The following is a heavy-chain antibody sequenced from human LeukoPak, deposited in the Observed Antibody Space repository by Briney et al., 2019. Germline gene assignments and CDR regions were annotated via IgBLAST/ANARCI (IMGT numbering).Heavy chain of an antibody. Sequence: SGPTLVNPTQTLTLTCTFSGFSLSTSGVGVGWIRQPPGKALEWLALIYWNDDKYYSPSLKSRLTITKDTSKNQVVLTMTNMDPVDTATYYCAHSPDGCNDEQFDYWGQGTLVTVSS. V-gene: IGHV2-5*01. CDR1: GFSLSTSGVG. CDR3: AHSPDGCNDEQFDY. J-gene: IGHJ4*02. CDR2: IYWNDDK. D-gene: IGHD5-24*01.